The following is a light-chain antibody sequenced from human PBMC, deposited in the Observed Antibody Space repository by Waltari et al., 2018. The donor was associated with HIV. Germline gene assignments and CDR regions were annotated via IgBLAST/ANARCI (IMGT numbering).Light chain of an antibody. Sequence: QSALTQPASVSGSPGQSITTPSTGTSSDVGGYKSVSWYQQHPGKAPNLIIYEVSKRPSGVSNRFSGSKSGNTASLTVSGLQAEDEAHYYCCSYARSGIPFGGGTKLTVL. V-gene: IGLV2-23*02. CDR3: CSYARSGIP. CDR1: SSDVGGYKS. J-gene: IGLJ2*01. CDR2: EVS.